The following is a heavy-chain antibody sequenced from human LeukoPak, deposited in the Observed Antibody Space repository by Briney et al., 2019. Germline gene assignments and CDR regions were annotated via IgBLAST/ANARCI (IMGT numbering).Heavy chain of an antibody. CDR1: GFTFSSYW. Sequence: GGSLRLSCAASGFTFSSYWMSWVRQAPGKGLEWVANIKQDGSEKYYVDSVKGRFTISRDNAKNSLYLQMNSLRAEDTAVYYCARVDYDSSGYFNRFDPWDQGTLVTVSS. V-gene: IGHV3-7*01. CDR3: ARVDYDSSGYFNRFDP. J-gene: IGHJ5*02. CDR2: IKQDGSEK. D-gene: IGHD3-22*01.